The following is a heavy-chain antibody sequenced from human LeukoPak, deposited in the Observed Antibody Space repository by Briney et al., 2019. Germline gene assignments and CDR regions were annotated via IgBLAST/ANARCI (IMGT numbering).Heavy chain of an antibody. CDR3: AKDSVVGEPSGGFDY. CDR1: GFTFDDYA. J-gene: IGHJ4*02. D-gene: IGHD3-10*01. CDR2: ISGDGGST. V-gene: IGHV3-43*02. Sequence: GGSLRLSCAASGFTFDDYAMHWVRQAPGKGLEWVSLISGDGGSTYYADSVKGRFPISRDNSKNSLYLQMNSLRTEDPALYYCAKDSVVGEPSGGFDYWGQGTLVTVSS.